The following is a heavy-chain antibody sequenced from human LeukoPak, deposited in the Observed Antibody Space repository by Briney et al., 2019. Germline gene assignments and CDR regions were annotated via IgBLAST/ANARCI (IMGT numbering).Heavy chain of an antibody. CDR2: IGTAGDT. J-gene: IGHJ3*02. D-gene: IGHD3-10*01. CDR1: GFTFSSYD. Sequence: GGSLRLSCAASGFTFSSYDMHWVRQGTEKGLEWVSAIGTAGDTYYPGSVKGRFTTSRENAKNSLYLQMNSLRVGDTAVYYCARGRGWGIFDIWGQGTMVTVSS. CDR3: ARGRGWGIFDI. V-gene: IGHV3-13*04.